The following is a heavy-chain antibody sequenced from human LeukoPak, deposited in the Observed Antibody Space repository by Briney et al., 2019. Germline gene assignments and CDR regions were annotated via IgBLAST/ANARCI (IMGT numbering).Heavy chain of an antibody. J-gene: IGHJ4*02. Sequence: GGSLRLSCAASGFTVSSNYMSWVRQAPGKGLEWVSGIRDNGDTTYYAGSVKGRFTISRDNSKSTLYLQMNNLRAEDTALYYCVKARGYSSSSSFDYWGQGTLVTVSS. D-gene: IGHD6-13*01. CDR3: VKARGYSSSSSFDY. CDR1: GFTVSSNY. V-gene: IGHV3-23*01. CDR2: IRDNGDTT.